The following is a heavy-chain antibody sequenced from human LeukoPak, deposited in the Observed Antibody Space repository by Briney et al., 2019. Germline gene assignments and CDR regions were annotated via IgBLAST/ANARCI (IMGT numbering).Heavy chain of an antibody. CDR3: TTEDMVRGVIPPY. Sequence: GGSLRLSCAASGFTFSNAWMSWVRQAPGKGLEWVGRIKSKTDGGTTDYAAPVKGRFTISRDDSKNTLYLQMNSLKTEDTAVYYCTTEDMVRGVIPPYWGQGTLVTVSS. J-gene: IGHJ4*02. D-gene: IGHD3-10*01. CDR2: IKSKTDGGTT. CDR1: GFTFSNAW. V-gene: IGHV3-15*01.